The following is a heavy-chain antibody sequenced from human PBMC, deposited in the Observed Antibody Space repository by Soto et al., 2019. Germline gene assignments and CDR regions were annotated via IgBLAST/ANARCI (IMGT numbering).Heavy chain of an antibody. CDR2: IIPIFGTA. Sequence: QVQLVQSGAEVKKPGSSVKVSCKASGGTFSSYAISWVRQAPGQGLEWMGGIIPIFGTANYAQKFQGRVTXPXDXXTSTADMELSSLRSEDTAVYYCATRTNVGYDGLDVWGQGTTVPVSS. D-gene: IGHD1-1*01. CDR3: ATRTNVGYDGLDV. V-gene: IGHV1-69*05. CDR1: GGTFSSYA. J-gene: IGHJ6*02.